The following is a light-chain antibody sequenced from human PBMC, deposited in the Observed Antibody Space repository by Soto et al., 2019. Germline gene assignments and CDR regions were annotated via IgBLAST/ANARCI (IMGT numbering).Light chain of an antibody. CDR3: QQYNNWPLT. J-gene: IGKJ1*01. Sequence: IVMTQPPSTLSLSPADRPILSCRASQSVSSYLAWHQQKPGQAPRILMYDASTRATGIPARFSGSGSGTDFTLTSSSLQPEDVAVYYCQQYNNWPLTFGQGTKVDIK. CDR1: QSVSSY. V-gene: IGKV3-15*01. CDR2: DAS.